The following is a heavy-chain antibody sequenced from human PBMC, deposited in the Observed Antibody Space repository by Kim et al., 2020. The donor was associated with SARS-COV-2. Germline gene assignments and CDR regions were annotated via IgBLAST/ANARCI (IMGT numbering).Heavy chain of an antibody. CDR3: AKGEWPTAPYYFDY. V-gene: IGHV3-23*01. J-gene: IGHJ4*02. Sequence: DSVKGRFTISRDNAKNRRYLQMNSLRAEDTAVYYCAKGEWPTAPYYFDYWGQGTLVTVSS. D-gene: IGHD3-3*01.